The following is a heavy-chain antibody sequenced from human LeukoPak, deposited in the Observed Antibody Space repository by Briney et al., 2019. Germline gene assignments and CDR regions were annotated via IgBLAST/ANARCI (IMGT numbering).Heavy chain of an antibody. CDR3: AKAGSSSSRSDYYYYMDV. Sequence: GGSLRLSCAASGFTFSSYGIHWVRQAPGKGLEWVAVVSYDGSNKYYADSVKGRFTISRDNSKNTLYLQMNSLRAEDTAVYYSAKAGSSSSRSDYYYYMDVWGKGTTVTVSS. D-gene: IGHD6-6*01. CDR1: GFTFSSYG. V-gene: IGHV3-30*18. J-gene: IGHJ6*03. CDR2: VSYDGSNK.